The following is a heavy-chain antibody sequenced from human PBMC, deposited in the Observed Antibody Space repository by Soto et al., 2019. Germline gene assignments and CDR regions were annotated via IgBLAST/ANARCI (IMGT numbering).Heavy chain of an antibody. CDR3: ARGIAAGVDY. J-gene: IGHJ4*02. CDR2: INHSGST. Sequence: SETLSLTCGVYGGPFSGYYWSWIRQPPGKGLEWIGEINHSGSTNANPSLKSRVTISVDTSKNQFSLKLSSVTAADTAVYYCARGIAAGVDYWGQGTLVTVAS. V-gene: IGHV4-34*01. CDR1: GGPFSGYY. D-gene: IGHD6-19*01.